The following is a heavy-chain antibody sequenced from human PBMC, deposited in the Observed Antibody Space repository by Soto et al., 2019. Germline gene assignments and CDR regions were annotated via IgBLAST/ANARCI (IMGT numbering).Heavy chain of an antibody. V-gene: IGHV5-51*01. Sequence: GESLKISCKASVSSFSFYRIGWVRQMPGKGLEWMAIMYADDSDIRYSPSFDANVTLSADKSTSTAFLQWSSLKXSDTAMYYFATAYVYDFDNSNYYGVACDIGGKGPLVTVSS. CDR1: VSSFSFYR. J-gene: IGHJ4*03. D-gene: IGHD3-22*01. CDR3: ATAYVYDFDNSNYYGVACDI. CDR2: MYADDSDI.